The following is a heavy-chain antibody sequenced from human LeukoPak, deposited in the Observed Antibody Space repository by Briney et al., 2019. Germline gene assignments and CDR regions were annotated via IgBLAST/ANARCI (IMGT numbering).Heavy chain of an antibody. Sequence: GASVKVSCKASGGTFSSYAISWERQAPGQGLEWMGRIIPILGIANYAQKFQGRVTITADKSTSTAYMELSSLRSEDTAVYYCAKSNCGGDCTDAFDIWGQGTMVTVSS. J-gene: IGHJ3*02. CDR3: AKSNCGGDCTDAFDI. CDR2: IIPILGIA. CDR1: GGTFSSYA. V-gene: IGHV1-69*04. D-gene: IGHD2-21*02.